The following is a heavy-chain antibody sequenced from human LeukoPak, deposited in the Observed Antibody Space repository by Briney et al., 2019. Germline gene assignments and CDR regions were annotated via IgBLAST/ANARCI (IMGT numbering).Heavy chain of an antibody. CDR2: INPNSGGT. D-gene: IGHD2-15*01. Sequence: ASVKVSCKASGYTFTGYYMHWVRQAPGQGLEWMGWINPNSGGTNYAQKFQGRVTMTRDTSISTAYMELSGLRSDDTAVYYCARDMVDQYCSGGSCYSGFDYWGQGTLVTVSS. CDR3: ARDMVDQYCSGGSCYSGFDY. J-gene: IGHJ4*02. CDR1: GYTFTGYY. V-gene: IGHV1-2*02.